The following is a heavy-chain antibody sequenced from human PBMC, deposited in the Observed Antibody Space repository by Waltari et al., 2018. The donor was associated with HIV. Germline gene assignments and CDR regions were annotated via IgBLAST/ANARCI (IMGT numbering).Heavy chain of an antibody. CDR3: VRDYDSSGYYSANWFDP. J-gene: IGHJ5*02. V-gene: IGHV3-74*01. Sequence: EVQLVESGGGLVQPGGSLRLSCVASGFTFRSYWMHWVRQGPGRGLVCVSRINNDGSNTNYADSVKGRFTISRDNAKNTLYLQMNSLRAEDTAVYSCVRDYDSSGYYSANWFDPWGQGTLVTVSS. CDR2: INNDGSNT. CDR1: GFTFRSYW. D-gene: IGHD3-22*01.